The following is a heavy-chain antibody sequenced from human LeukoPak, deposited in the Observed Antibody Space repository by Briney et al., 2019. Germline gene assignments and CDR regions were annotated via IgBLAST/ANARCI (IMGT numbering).Heavy chain of an antibody. V-gene: IGHV3-74*03. Sequence: GESLRLSCEASGFTFSSYNMHWVRQAPGRGLMWVSRINDDATDTKYAESVKGRFTISRDNAKNTLYLQMNSLRADDTAMYYCARDLDWLIYDYWGQGSLVAVSS. CDR3: ARDLDWLIYDY. CDR2: INDDATDT. D-gene: IGHD2-21*01. CDR1: GFTFSSYN. J-gene: IGHJ4*02.